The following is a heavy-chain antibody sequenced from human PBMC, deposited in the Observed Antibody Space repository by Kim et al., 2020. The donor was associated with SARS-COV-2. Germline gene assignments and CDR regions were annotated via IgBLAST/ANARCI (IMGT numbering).Heavy chain of an antibody. CDR1: GGTFSSYA. CDR2: IIPIFGTA. D-gene: IGHD2-15*01. J-gene: IGHJ4*02. CDR3: ARHVRERYCSGGSCYSGGLNY. Sequence: SVKVSCKASGGTFSSYAISWVRQAPGQGLEWMGGIIPIFGTANYAQKFQGRVTITADESTSTAYMELSSLRSEDTAVYYCARHVRERYCSGGSCYSGGLNYWGQGTLVTVSS. V-gene: IGHV1-69*13.